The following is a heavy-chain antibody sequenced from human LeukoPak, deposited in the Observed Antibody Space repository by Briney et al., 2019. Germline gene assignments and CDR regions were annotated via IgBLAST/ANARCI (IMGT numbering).Heavy chain of an antibody. D-gene: IGHD3-10*01. CDR2: INPSGGST. Sequence: ASVKVSCKASGYTFTSYYMHWVRQAPGQGLEWMGIINPSGGSTSYAQKFQGRVTMTRDMSTSTVYMELSSLRSEDTAVYYCARGMLWFGESRMIDIWGQGTMVTVSS. V-gene: IGHV1-46*01. CDR3: ARGMLWFGESRMIDI. CDR1: GYTFTSYY. J-gene: IGHJ3*02.